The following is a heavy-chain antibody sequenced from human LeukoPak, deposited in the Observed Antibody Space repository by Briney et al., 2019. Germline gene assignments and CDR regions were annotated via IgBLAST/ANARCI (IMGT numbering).Heavy chain of an antibody. CDR1: GVTFSSYV. CDR2: ISGSGGST. V-gene: IGHV3-23*01. CDR3: AKDRITIFGVVITYFDY. D-gene: IGHD3-3*01. J-gene: IGHJ4*02. Sequence: PGGSLRLSCAASGVTFSSYVMNWVRQAPGKGLEWVSGISGSGGSTYYADSVKGRFTISRDNSKNTLYLQMNSLRAEDTAVYYCAKDRITIFGVVITYFDYWGQGTLVTVSS.